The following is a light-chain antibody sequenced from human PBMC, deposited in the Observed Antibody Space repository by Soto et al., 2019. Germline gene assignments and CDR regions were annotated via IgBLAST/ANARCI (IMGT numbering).Light chain of an antibody. V-gene: IGKV3-20*01. J-gene: IGKJ4*01. CDR1: QSVSSSY. Sequence: EIVLTQSPGTLSLSPGERATLSCRASQSVSSSYLAWYQQKPGQAPRLLIYGASSRATGIPDRFSGSGSGTDLTLTISRLEPGDLAVYYCQQYGSSPLTFGGGTKVEIK. CDR3: QQYGSSPLT. CDR2: GAS.